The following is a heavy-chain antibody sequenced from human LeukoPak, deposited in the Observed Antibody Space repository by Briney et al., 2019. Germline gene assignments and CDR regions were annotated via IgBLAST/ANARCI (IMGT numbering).Heavy chain of an antibody. CDR2: ISPNSGGT. D-gene: IGHD6-6*01. J-gene: IGHJ4*02. V-gene: IGHV1-2*02. CDR1: GYNFTDYF. Sequence: ASVKVSCKASGYNFTDYFVHWVRQAPGQGLEWMGCISPNSGGTNYAQKSQGRVTMTRDTSISTAYMELSRLTSDDTAVYFCARNSSSSACMDYWGQGTLVTVSS. CDR3: ARNSSSSACMDY.